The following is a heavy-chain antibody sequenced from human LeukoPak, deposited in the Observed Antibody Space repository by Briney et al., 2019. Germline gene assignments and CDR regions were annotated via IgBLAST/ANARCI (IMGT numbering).Heavy chain of an antibody. CDR1: GFTFSNYA. J-gene: IGHJ4*02. CDR3: AKVTGLVAGGFDY. V-gene: IGHV3-23*01. D-gene: IGHD6-19*01. CDR2: ISGSGDST. Sequence: GGSLRLSCAASGFTFSNYAMSWVRQAPGKGLEWVSDISGSGDSTNYADSVKGRFTISRDNSKNTLYLQMNSLRAEDTAVYYCAKVTGLVAGGFDYWGQGTLVTVSS.